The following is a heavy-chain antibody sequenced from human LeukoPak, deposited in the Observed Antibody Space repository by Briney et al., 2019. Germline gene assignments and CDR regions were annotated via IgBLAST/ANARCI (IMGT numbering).Heavy chain of an antibody. J-gene: IGHJ4*02. V-gene: IGHV3-33*01. D-gene: IGHD3-22*01. CDR2: IWYDGSNK. CDR1: GFTFSSYG. CDR3: AREGEYYDSSGYFFQPLDY. Sequence: GGSLRLSCAASGFTFSSYGMHRVRQAPGKGLEWVAVIWYDGSNKYYADSVKGRFTISRDNSKNTLYLQMNSLRAEDTAVYYCAREGEYYDSSGYFFQPLDYWGQGTLVTVSS.